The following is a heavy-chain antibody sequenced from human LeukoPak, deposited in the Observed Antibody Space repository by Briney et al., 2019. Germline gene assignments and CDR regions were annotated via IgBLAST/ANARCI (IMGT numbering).Heavy chain of an antibody. CDR3: ARVQTVQDYGWGSYRKQAYFDY. CDR2: INHSGST. Sequence: PSETLSLTCAVYGGSFSAYYWSWIRQAPGKGLEWIGEINHSGSTNYNPSLKSRVTISVDTSKNQLSLKLSSVTAADTAVYFCARVQTVQDYGWGSYRKQAYFDYGGRGAVVTVSS. CDR1: GGSFSAYY. D-gene: IGHD3-16*02. V-gene: IGHV4-34*01. J-gene: IGHJ4*02.